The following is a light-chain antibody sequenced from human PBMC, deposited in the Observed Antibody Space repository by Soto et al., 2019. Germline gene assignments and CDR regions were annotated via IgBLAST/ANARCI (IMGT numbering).Light chain of an antibody. J-gene: IGLJ1*01. CDR2: DVS. Sequence: QSALTQPASVSGSPGQSITISCTGTSSDVGGYNYVSWYQQHPGKAPKLMIYDVSNRPSGVSNRFSGSKSGNTASLTISGIQAEDEADYYCSSYTSSNTLLYVFGTGTKLTVL. CDR1: SSDVGGYNY. CDR3: SSYTSSNTLLYV. V-gene: IGLV2-14*01.